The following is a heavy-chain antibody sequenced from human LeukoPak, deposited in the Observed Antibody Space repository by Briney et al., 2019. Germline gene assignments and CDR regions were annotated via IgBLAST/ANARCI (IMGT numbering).Heavy chain of an antibody. V-gene: IGHV3-23*01. D-gene: IGHD5-24*01. CDR2: ISGSGDNT. CDR3: AKGGDGYNHYFDY. J-gene: IGHJ4*02. CDR1: GFTFSNYA. Sequence: GGSLRLSCAASGFTFSNYAMSWVRQAPGKGLEWVSAISGSGDNTYYADSVKGRFTISRDNSKNTLYLQMNSLRAEDTAVYYCAKGGDGYNHYFDYWGQGTLVTVSS.